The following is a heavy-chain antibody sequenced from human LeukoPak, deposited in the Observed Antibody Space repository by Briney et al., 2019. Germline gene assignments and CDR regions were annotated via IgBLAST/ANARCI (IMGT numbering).Heavy chain of an antibody. V-gene: IGHV4-4*07. J-gene: IGHJ4*02. CDR3: ARAGYTISYYSLDY. CDR1: GGSINSYY. Sequence: PSETLSLTCTVSGGSINSYYWGWIRQPARKGLEWIGRIYTTGSTNYNPSLKSRVTISVDTSKNQFSLKLTSVTAADTAMYYCARAGYTISYYSLDYWGQGTLVTVSS. CDR2: IYTTGST. D-gene: IGHD1-26*01.